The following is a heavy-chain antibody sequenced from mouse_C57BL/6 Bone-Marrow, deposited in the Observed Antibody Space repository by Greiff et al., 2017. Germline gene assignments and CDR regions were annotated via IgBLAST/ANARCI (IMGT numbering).Heavy chain of an antibody. J-gene: IGHJ2*01. V-gene: IGHV1-52*01. CDR2: IDPSDSET. CDR3: ASLYDGYYAPFDY. Sequence: QVQLQQPGAELVRPGSSVKLSCKASGYTFTSYWMHWVKQRPIQGLEWIGNIDPSDSETHYNQKFKDKATVTVDKSSSTAYMQRSSLTSEDSAVYYCASLYDGYYAPFDYWGQGTTLTVSS. D-gene: IGHD2-3*01. CDR1: GYTFTSYW.